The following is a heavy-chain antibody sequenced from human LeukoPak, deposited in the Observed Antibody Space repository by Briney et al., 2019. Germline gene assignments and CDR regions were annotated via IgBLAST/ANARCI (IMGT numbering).Heavy chain of an antibody. J-gene: IGHJ6*02. V-gene: IGHV3-33*01. CDR1: GFTFSTYG. Sequence: PGNSLRLSCAASGFTFSTYGMHWVRQAPGKGLEGVAVTWDEGSNRDYAESVKGRFTISRDNSKNALYLQMNSLRAEDTAVYYCAREILIPRTNMFGGVHYGVDVWGQGTTVTVSS. CDR2: TWDEGSNR. CDR3: AREILIPRTNMFGGVHYGVDV. D-gene: IGHD3-16*01.